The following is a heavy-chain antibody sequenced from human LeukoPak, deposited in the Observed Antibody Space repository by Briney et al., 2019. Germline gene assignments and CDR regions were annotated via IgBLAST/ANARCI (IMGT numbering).Heavy chain of an antibody. CDR3: AGGVGATNAFDI. Sequence: PSETLSLTCTVSGGSISSSSYYWGWIRQPPGKGLEWIGSIYYSGSTNYNPSLKSRVTISVDTSKNQFSLKLSSVTAADTAVYYCAGGVGATNAFDIWGQGTMVTVSS. D-gene: IGHD1-26*01. CDR1: GGSISSSSYY. CDR2: IYYSGST. J-gene: IGHJ3*02. V-gene: IGHV4-39*01.